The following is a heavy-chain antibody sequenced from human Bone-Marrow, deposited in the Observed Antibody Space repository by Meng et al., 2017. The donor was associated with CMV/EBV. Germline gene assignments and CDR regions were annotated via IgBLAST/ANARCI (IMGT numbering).Heavy chain of an antibody. Sequence: GGSLRLSCAASGFTFDDYGMTWVRQPPGKGLEWVSGINWNGGSTGYADSVKGRFTISRDNAKNSLYLQMNSLRAEDTALYYCACYGDYPYDYCGQGTLVTASS. V-gene: IGHV3-20*04. CDR1: GFTFDDYG. CDR3: ACYGDYPYDY. CDR2: INWNGGST. J-gene: IGHJ4*02. D-gene: IGHD4-17*01.